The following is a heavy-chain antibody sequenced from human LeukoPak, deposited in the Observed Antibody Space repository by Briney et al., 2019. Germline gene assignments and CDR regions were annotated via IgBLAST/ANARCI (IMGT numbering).Heavy chain of an antibody. D-gene: IGHD3-16*01. Sequence: QPGGSLRLSCAASGFTISSNYMSWVRQAPGKGLEWVSVIYSGGTTYYADSVKGRFTISRDNAKNTLYLQMNSLRAEDTAVYYCARVGYYYGYDYWGQGTLVTVSS. CDR3: ARVGYYYGYDY. CDR1: GFTISSNY. CDR2: IYSGGTT. J-gene: IGHJ4*02. V-gene: IGHV3-66*01.